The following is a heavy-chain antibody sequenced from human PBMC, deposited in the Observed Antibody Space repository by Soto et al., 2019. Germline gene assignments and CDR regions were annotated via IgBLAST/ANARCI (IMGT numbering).Heavy chain of an antibody. Sequence: QVQLVESGGGVVQPGRSLRLSCAASGFTFSSYGVHWVRQAPGKGLEWVAVISYDGSNKYYADSVKGRFTISRDNSKNTLYLQMNSLRAEDTAVYYCAKGDGDYELGRYYFDYWGQGTLVTVSS. CDR1: GFTFSSYG. V-gene: IGHV3-30*18. CDR2: ISYDGSNK. D-gene: IGHD4-17*01. CDR3: AKGDGDYELGRYYFDY. J-gene: IGHJ4*02.